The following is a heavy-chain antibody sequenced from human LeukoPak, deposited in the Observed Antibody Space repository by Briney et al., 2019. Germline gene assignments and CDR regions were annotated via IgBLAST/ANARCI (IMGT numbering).Heavy chain of an antibody. V-gene: IGHV4-4*07. Sequence: SETLSLTCTVSGGSISSYYRSWIRQPAGKGLEWIGRIYTSGSTNYNPSLKSRVTMSVDTSKNQFSLKLSSVTAADTAVYYCAREVGSGSYNWFDPWGQGTLVTVSS. D-gene: IGHD3-10*01. CDR3: AREVGSGSYNWFDP. CDR2: IYTSGST. J-gene: IGHJ5*02. CDR1: GGSISSYY.